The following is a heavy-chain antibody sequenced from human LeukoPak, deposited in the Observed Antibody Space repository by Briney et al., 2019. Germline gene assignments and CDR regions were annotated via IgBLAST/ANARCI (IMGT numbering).Heavy chain of an antibody. CDR3: ARRYCSSSSCYKIDY. Sequence: ASVKVSCKASGYTFTSYGISWVRQAPGQGLEWMGWISVYNGNTNHAQKFQGRVTMTTDTSTSTVYMELRSLRSDDTAVYYCARRYCSSSSCYKIDYWGQGTLVTVSS. CDR1: GYTFTSYG. V-gene: IGHV1-18*01. J-gene: IGHJ4*02. D-gene: IGHD2-2*02. CDR2: ISVYNGNT.